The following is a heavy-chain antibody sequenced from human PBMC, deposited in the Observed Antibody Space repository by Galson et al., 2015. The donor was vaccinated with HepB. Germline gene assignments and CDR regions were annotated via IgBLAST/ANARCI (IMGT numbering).Heavy chain of an antibody. D-gene: IGHD6-19*01. J-gene: IGHJ6*02. Sequence: ETLSLTCTVSGDSITSHYWSWIRQPPGKGLQWIGHVHYSGSTTYNPSLKSRVSISLGTSRHQFSLKLSSVTAADSAVYFCARDTSVYSDDWYWNGMDVWGQGTTVTVSS. V-gene: IGHV4-59*11. CDR2: VHYSGST. CDR3: ARDTSVYSDDWYWNGMDV. CDR1: GDSITSHY.